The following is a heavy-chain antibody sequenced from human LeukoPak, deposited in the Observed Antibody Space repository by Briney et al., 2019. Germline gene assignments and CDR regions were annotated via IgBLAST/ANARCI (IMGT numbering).Heavy chain of an antibody. CDR1: GYTFTSYG. Sequence: GASVKVSCKASGYTFTSYGISWVRQAPGQGLEWMGWISAYNGNTNYAQKLQGRVTMTTDTSTSTAYMELRSLRSDDTAVYYCARDNDDYVWGSYRSFDYWGQGTLVTVSS. V-gene: IGHV1-18*01. D-gene: IGHD3-16*02. CDR2: ISAYNGNT. J-gene: IGHJ4*02. CDR3: ARDNDDYVWGSYRSFDY.